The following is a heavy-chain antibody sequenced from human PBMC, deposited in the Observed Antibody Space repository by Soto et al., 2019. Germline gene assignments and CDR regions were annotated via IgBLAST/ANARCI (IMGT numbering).Heavy chain of an antibody. CDR3: ARDDGGVVTANPFDY. J-gene: IGHJ4*02. D-gene: IGHD2-21*02. V-gene: IGHV3-21*01. Sequence: VQLVESGGGLVKPGGSLRLSCAASGFTFSSYSMNWVRQAPGKGLEWVSSISSSSSYIYYADSVKGRFTISRDNAKNSLYLQMNSLRAEDTAVYYCARDDGGVVTANPFDYWGQGTLVTVSS. CDR1: GFTFSSYS. CDR2: ISSSSSYI.